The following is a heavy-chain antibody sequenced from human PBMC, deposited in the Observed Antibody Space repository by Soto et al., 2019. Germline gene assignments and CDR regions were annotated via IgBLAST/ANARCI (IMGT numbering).Heavy chain of an antibody. Sequence: QVQLVQSGAEVKKPGASVKVSCKASGYTFTSYYMHWVRRAPGQGLEWMGIINPSGGSTSYAQKFQGRVTMTRDTSTSTVYMELSSLRSEDTAVYYCARSSSWYADVNNWFDPWGQGTLVTVSS. V-gene: IGHV1-46*01. D-gene: IGHD6-13*01. CDR2: INPSGGST. J-gene: IGHJ5*02. CDR3: ARSSSWYADVNNWFDP. CDR1: GYTFTSYY.